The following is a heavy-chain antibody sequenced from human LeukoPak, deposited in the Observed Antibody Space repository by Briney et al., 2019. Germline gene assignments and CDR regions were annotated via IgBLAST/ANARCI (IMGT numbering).Heavy chain of an antibody. D-gene: IGHD2-15*01. CDR1: GYTFTSYY. J-gene: IGHJ6*03. CDR3: ARGWGHRAASYYYYMDV. CDR2: INPSGGNT. V-gene: IGHV1-46*01. Sequence: GASVKVSCKASGYTFTSYYLHWVRQAPGQGLEWMGMINPSGGNTICAQRFQGRVTMTRDTSTSTVYMELSSLRSEDTAVYYCARGWGHRAASYYYYMDVWGKGTTVTVSS.